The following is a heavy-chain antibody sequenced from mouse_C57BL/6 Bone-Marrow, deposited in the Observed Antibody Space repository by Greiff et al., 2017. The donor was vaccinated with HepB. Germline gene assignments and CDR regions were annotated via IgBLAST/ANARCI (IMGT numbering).Heavy chain of an antibody. D-gene: IGHD2-1*01. CDR2: ISSGGDYI. Sequence: EVMLVESGEGLVKPGGSLKLSCAASGFTFSSYAMSWVRQTPEKRLEWVAYISSGGDYIYYADTVKGRFTISRDNARNTLYLQMSSLKSEDTAMYYCTREGGIYYGNSDWFAYWGQGTLVTVSA. CDR3: TREGGIYYGNSDWFAY. J-gene: IGHJ3*01. CDR1: GFTFSSYA. V-gene: IGHV5-9-1*02.